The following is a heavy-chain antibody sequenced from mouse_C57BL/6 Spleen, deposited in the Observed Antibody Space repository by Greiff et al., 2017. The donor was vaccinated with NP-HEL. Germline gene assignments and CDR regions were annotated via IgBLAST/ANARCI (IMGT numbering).Heavy chain of an antibody. Sequence: VQLKESGGDLVKPGGSLKLSCAASGFTFSSYGMSWVRQTPDKRLEWVATISSGGSYTYYPDSVKGRFTISRDNAKNTLYLQMSSLKSEDTAMYYCARLGSSGYDAWFAYWGQGTLVTVSA. D-gene: IGHD3-2*02. V-gene: IGHV5-6*01. CDR2: ISSGGSYT. J-gene: IGHJ3*01. CDR1: GFTFSSYG. CDR3: ARLGSSGYDAWFAY.